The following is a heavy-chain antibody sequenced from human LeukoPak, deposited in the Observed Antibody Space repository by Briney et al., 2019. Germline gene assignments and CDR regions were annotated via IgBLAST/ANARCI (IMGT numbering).Heavy chain of an antibody. CDR1: GFTVSHNY. Sequence: GGSLRLSCAASGFTVSHNYMNWVRQAPGKGLEWVSVIYSGGSTYYADSVKGRFTISRDNSKNTLHLQMNSLRAEDTAVYYCAREVRLDDAFDIWGQGTMVTVSS. D-gene: IGHD6-19*01. V-gene: IGHV3-53*01. J-gene: IGHJ3*02. CDR2: IYSGGST. CDR3: AREVRLDDAFDI.